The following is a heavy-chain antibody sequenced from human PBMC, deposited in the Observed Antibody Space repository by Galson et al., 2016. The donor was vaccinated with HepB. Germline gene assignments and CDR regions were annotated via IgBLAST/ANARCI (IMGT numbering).Heavy chain of an antibody. V-gene: IGHV3-15*01. Sequence: SLRLSCAASGFTFSNAWMSWVRQAPGKGLEWVCRIQSKTDGGTTDYAEPVKGSFSISRDDSKNTLYMQMNSLKTEDTAVYYCRYGMDVWGQGTTVTVSS. CDR2: IQSKTDGGTT. CDR3: RYGMDV. J-gene: IGHJ6*02. CDR1: GFTFSNAW.